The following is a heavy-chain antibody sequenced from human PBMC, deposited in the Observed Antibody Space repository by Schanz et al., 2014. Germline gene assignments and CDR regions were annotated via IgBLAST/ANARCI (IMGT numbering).Heavy chain of an antibody. CDR2: ISGSGGST. CDR3: AKDRWRATVMVDAFDI. V-gene: IGHV3-23*04. J-gene: IGHJ3*02. D-gene: IGHD4-4*01. CDR1: GFTFSSYW. Sequence: EVQLVESGGGLVQPGGSLRLSCAASGFTFSSYWMSWVRQAPGKGLEWVSAISGSGGSTYYADSVKGRFTISRDNSKNTVHLQMNSLRAEDTAVYFCAKDRWRATVMVDAFDIWGQGTKVTVSS.